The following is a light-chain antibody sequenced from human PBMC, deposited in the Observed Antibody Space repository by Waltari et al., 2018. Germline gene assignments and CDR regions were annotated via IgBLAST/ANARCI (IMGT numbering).Light chain of an antibody. Sequence: QSVLTQPPSASGTPGQMVTISCSGSNSNIGHNNVHWYQHLPGTAPRLLVYSNDQRPSGIPARFSGSKSGTSASLAISGLQSDDESDYFCAAWDDSFNGMLFGGGTHLTVL. V-gene: IGLV1-44*01. CDR1: NSNIGHNN. CDR3: AAWDDSFNGML. J-gene: IGLJ3*02. CDR2: SND.